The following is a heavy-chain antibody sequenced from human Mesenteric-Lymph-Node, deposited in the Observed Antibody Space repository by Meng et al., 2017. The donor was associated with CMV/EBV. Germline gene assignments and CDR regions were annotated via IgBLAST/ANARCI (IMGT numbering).Heavy chain of an antibody. J-gene: IGHJ4*02. D-gene: IGHD2-2*02. CDR2: IYPGDSDT. Sequence: KVSCKGSGYSFTSYWIGWVRQMPGKGLEWMGIIYPGDSDTRYSPSFQGQVTISADKSTSTAYLQWSSLKASDTAMYYCVYCGSTRFYSAGFDYWGQGTLVTVSS. CDR3: VYCGSTRFYSAGFDY. CDR1: GYSFTSYW. V-gene: IGHV5-51*01.